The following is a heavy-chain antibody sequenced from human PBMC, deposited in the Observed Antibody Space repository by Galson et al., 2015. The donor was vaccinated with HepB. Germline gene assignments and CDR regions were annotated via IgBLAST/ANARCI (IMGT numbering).Heavy chain of an antibody. D-gene: IGHD1-1*01. CDR1: GDSVSSNSAL. CDR3: ARRQRDAFDI. CDR2: TYYRSKWYN. Sequence: CAISGDSVSSNSALWSWIRQSPSRGLEWLGRTYYRSKWYNDYVVSVKSRITINPDTSKNQFSLQLNSVTPEDTAVYYCARRQRDAFDIWGQGTVVTVSS. J-gene: IGHJ3*02. V-gene: IGHV6-1*01.